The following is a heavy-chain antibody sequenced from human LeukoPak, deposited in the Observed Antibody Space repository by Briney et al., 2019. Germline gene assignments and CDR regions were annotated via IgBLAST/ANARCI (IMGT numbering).Heavy chain of an antibody. D-gene: IGHD3-22*01. CDR1: GFTFGDYA. Sequence: GGSLRLSCTASGFTFGDYAMSWVRQAPGKGLEWVGFIRSKAYGGTTEYAASVKGRFTISRDDSKSIAYLQMNSLKTEDTAVYYCTRVGFDYYDSKEEFDYWGQETLVTVSS. J-gene: IGHJ4*02. CDR3: TRVGFDYYDSKEEFDY. V-gene: IGHV3-49*04. CDR2: IRSKAYGGTT.